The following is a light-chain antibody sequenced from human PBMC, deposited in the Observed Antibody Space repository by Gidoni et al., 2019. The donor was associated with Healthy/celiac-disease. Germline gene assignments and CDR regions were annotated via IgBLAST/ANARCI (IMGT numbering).Light chain of an antibody. CDR3: QQYGSSPAT. CDR2: GAS. CDR1: QSVSSSY. Sequence: EIVLTQSPGTLSLSPGERATLSCRASQSVSSSYLAWYQQKPGQAPRLLIYGASSRATGIPDRCSGSGSGTDFTLTISRLEPEDFAVYYCQQYGSSPATFGGGTKVEIK. J-gene: IGKJ4*01. V-gene: IGKV3-20*01.